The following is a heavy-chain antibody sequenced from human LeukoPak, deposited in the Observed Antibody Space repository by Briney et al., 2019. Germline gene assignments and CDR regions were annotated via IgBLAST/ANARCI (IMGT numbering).Heavy chain of an antibody. CDR2: VSAYNGNT. CDR1: GYTFTSYG. CDR3: ARDRRGYFDWLLPFDY. V-gene: IGHV1-18*01. D-gene: IGHD3-9*01. Sequence: VASVKVSCKASGYTFTSYGISWVRQAPGQGLEWMGWVSAYNGNTNYAQKLQGRVTMTTDTSTSTAYTELRSLRSDDTAVYYCARDRRGYFDWLLPFDYWGQGTLVTVSS. J-gene: IGHJ4*02.